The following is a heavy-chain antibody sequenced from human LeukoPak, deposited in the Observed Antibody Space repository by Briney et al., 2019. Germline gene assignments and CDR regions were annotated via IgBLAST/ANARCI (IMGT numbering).Heavy chain of an antibody. CDR3: ARSSWYDIIDY. CDR2: VYDSGTT. Sequence: PSETLSLTCTVSGASVSSWYWSWIRQPPGKGLEWIGYVYDSGTTNYNPSLESRVTISMDTSKNQFSLKLSSVTAADTAVYYCARSSWYDIIDYWGQGTLVTVSS. V-gene: IGHV4-59*08. J-gene: IGHJ4*02. D-gene: IGHD6-13*01. CDR1: GASVSSWY.